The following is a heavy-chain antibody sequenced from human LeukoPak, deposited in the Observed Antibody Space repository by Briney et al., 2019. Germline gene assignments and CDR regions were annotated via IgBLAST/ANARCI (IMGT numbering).Heavy chain of an antibody. CDR3: ARGGYYGSGNDLRFDP. J-gene: IGHJ5*02. V-gene: IGHV3-23*01. CDR1: GFTFSSYA. D-gene: IGHD3-10*01. CDR2: ISGSGGST. Sequence: GGSLRLSCAASGFTFSSYAMSWVRPAPGKGLEWVSAISGSGGSTYYADSVKGRFTISRDNSKNTLYLQMNSLRAEDTAVYYCARGGYYGSGNDLRFDPWGQGTLVTVSS.